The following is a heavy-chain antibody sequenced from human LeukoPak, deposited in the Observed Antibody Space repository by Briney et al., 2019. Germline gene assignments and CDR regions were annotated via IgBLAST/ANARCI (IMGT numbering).Heavy chain of an antibody. J-gene: IGHJ4*02. CDR1: GFMFSSYA. CDR3: AKVNTMTDKFDS. V-gene: IGHV3-23*01. Sequence: GGSLRLSCAASGFMFSSYAMNWVRQAPGRGLEWVSVIGASGGTTYYADSVRGRFTISRDDTKNTLYLQMNSLRAEDTAVYYCAKVNTMTDKFDSWGQGTLVTVSS. CDR2: IGASGGTT. D-gene: IGHD3-22*01.